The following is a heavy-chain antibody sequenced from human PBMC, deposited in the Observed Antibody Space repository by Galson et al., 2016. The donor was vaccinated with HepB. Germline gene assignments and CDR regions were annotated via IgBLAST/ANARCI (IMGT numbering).Heavy chain of an antibody. D-gene: IGHD5-24*01. CDR2: IYATLST. CDR1: GFTVSDNH. J-gene: IGHJ3*01. Sequence: SLRLSCAASGFTVSDNHMTWVRQAPGKGLECVSVIYATLSTYYAESVKGRFTISRDDSKNTVFLQLYSPRVEDTAVYFCARDPPGPDGAFDLWGQGTMVTVSP. V-gene: IGHV3-66*01. CDR3: ARDPPGPDGAFDL.